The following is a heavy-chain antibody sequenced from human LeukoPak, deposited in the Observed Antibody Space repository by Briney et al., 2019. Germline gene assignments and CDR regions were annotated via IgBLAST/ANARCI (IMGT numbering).Heavy chain of an antibody. CDR3: ARGVEPLAANTLAY. Sequence: GGSLRLYCAASGFTVITNEMTWVRQAPAKGLEWVSVLYSDGNTKYADSVQGRFTISRDNSKNTLYLEMNSLSPDDTAVYYCARGVEPLAANTLAYWGQGTLVTVSS. V-gene: IGHV3-53*01. CDR2: LYSDGNT. J-gene: IGHJ4*02. D-gene: IGHD1-14*01. CDR1: GFTVITNE.